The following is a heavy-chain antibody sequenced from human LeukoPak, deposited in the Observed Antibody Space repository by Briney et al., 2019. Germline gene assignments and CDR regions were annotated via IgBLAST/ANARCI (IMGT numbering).Heavy chain of an antibody. J-gene: IGHJ4*02. CDR3: ARGPRSYGDYFDY. CDR1: RFTFSSYE. V-gene: IGHV3-48*03. D-gene: IGHD4-17*01. Sequence: GGSLRLSCAASRFTFSSYEMNWVRQAPGKGLEWVSYISSSATTILYADSVKGRFTISGDNAKNSLYLQMNSLRAEDTAIYYCARGPRSYGDYFDYWGQGTLVTVSS. CDR2: ISSSATTI.